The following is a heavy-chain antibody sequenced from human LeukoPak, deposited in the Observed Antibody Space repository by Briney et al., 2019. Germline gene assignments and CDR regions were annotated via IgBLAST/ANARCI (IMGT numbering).Heavy chain of an antibody. CDR3: ARDGDDYGDYQLDY. Sequence: GGSLRLSCAASGFTFSSYAMHWVRQAPGKGLEWVAVISYDGSNKYYADSVKGRFTISRDNSKNTLYLQMNSLRAEDTAVYYCARDGDDYGDYQLDYWGQGTLVTVSS. D-gene: IGHD4-17*01. V-gene: IGHV3-30*04. CDR1: GFTFSSYA. CDR2: ISYDGSNK. J-gene: IGHJ4*02.